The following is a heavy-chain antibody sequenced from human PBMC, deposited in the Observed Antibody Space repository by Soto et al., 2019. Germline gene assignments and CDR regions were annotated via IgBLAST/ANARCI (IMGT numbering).Heavy chain of an antibody. J-gene: IGHJ4*02. D-gene: IGHD3-10*01. CDR1: GGSISSGGYS. CDR3: ARGGWADGSGSYYSDYFVY. V-gene: IGHV4-30-2*01. CDR2: IYHSGST. Sequence: SETLSLTCAVSGGSISSGGYSWSWIRQPPGKGLEWIVYIYHSGSTYYNPSLKSRVTISVDRSKIQFSLKLSSVTAADTAVYYCARGGWADGSGSYYSDYFVYVGQEALLTVFS.